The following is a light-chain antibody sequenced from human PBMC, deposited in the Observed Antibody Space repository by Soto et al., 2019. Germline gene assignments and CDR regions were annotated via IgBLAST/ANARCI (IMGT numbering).Light chain of an antibody. CDR1: SSNIGNNC. J-gene: IGLJ2*01. CDR2: DNN. V-gene: IGLV1-51*01. Sequence: QSVLTQPPSVSAAPGQKVTISCSGSSSNIGNNCVSWYQQLPGTAPKLLIYDNNKRPSGIPDRFSGSKSGTSATLGITGLQTGDEADYYCGTWDSSLSAGVVFGGGTKVTVL. CDR3: GTWDSSLSAGVV.